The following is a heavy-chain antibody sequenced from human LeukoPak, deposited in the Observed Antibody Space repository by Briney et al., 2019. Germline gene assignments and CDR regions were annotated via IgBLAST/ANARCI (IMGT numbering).Heavy chain of an antibody. CDR2: IYTSGPT. Sequence: GGSLRLSCAASGFSASRNYMSWVRQAPGKRLEWVSAIYTSGPTHYADSVKGRFTFSRDNSKNTLYLQMNSLKTEDTAIYYCARMISTAGTTGGDYFDLWGQGALVTVSS. CDR3: ARMISTAGTTGGDYFDL. V-gene: IGHV3-53*01. D-gene: IGHD6-13*01. CDR1: GFSASRNY. J-gene: IGHJ4*02.